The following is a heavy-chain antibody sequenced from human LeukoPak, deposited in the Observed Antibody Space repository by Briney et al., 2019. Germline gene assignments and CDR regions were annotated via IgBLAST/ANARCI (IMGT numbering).Heavy chain of an antibody. CDR2: IFRAGNT. V-gene: IGHV4-38-2*01. J-gene: IGHJ3*02. CDR1: GYSISSGYY. Sequence: SETLSLTCAVSGYSISSGYYWGWIRQPPGKGLEWIGTIFRAGNTYYNPSLKSRVTISVDTSKNQFSLKLNSVTAADTAVYYCARGGVVAAPGDAFDIWGQGTMVTVSS. D-gene: IGHD2-15*01. CDR3: ARGGVVAAPGDAFDI.